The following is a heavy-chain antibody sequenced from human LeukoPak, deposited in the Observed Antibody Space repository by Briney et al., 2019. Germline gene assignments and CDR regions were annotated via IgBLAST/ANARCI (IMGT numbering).Heavy chain of an antibody. CDR2: ISSGGGTT. CDR1: GFSLSYYA. V-gene: IGHV3-23*01. D-gene: IGHD3-10*01. CDR3: AKDPSSGFADGDAFDI. Sequence: GGSLRLSCAASGFSLSYYAMSWVRQAPGKGLEWVSGISSGGGTTYYVDSVKGRFTISRDNGKATAYLQMNSLRAEDTAVYFCAKDPSSGFADGDAFDIWGQGTRVTVSS. J-gene: IGHJ3*02.